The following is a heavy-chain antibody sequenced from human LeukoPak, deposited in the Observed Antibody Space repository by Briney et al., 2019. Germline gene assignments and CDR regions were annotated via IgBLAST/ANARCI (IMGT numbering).Heavy chain of an antibody. J-gene: IGHJ4*02. CDR2: IYYIGNT. D-gene: IGHD6-13*01. V-gene: IGHV4-39*01. CDR1: GGSTSSSTHY. Sequence: SETLSLTCTVSGGSTSSSTHYWAWISQPPGKGLEWIGGIYYIGNTYYNPSLKSRVTISVDTSKNQFSLKLSSVTATDTAVYYCARQDVATSGNYFDYWGQGTLVTVSS. CDR3: ARQDVATSGNYFDY.